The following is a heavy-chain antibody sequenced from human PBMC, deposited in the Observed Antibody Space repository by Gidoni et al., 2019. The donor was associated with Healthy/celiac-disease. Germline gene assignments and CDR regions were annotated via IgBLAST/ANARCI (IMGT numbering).Heavy chain of an antibody. CDR2: ISSSGSSI. J-gene: IGHJ6*02. D-gene: IGHD3-9*01. CDR1: GFTFSSYS. V-gene: IGHV3-21*01. Sequence: EVQLVESGGGLVKPGGSLRLSCAASGFTFSSYSMNWVCKAPGKGLEWVSSISSSGSSIYYADSVRGRFTISRDNAKTSLHLQMTTLRAEDTAVYFCARDLRDVLTTYYIRFVISGLDVWGRGTTVTVSS. CDR3: ARDLRDVLTTYYIRFVISGLDV.